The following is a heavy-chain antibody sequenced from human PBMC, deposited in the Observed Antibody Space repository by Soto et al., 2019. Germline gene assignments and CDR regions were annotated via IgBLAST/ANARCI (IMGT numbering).Heavy chain of an antibody. J-gene: IGHJ4*02. Sequence: QVPLVQSGAEVKKPGASVKVSCKASGYTFTSYGISWVRQAPGQGLEWMGWISAYNGNTNYAQKLQGRVTMTTDTSTSTAYMELRSLRSDDTAVYYCARDLKSVVTPNYFDYWGQGTLVTVSS. CDR2: ISAYNGNT. CDR3: ARDLKSVVTPNYFDY. D-gene: IGHD2-21*02. CDR1: GYTFTSYG. V-gene: IGHV1-18*01.